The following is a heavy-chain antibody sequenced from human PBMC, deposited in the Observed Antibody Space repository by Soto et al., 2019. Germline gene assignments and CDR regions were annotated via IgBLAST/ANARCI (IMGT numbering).Heavy chain of an antibody. CDR2: INPNGGAT. J-gene: IGHJ6*03. Sequence: VQLAQSGAEVKKPGASVKVSCKTSGDSFNDYYIHWVRQAPGQGLEWMGWINPNGGATKYAQKLQGRVTVTRATSIRTVYMELGSWIPDKTAVSYCAGESGGATATLDYYYFYMDVWGKGTTVTVSS. D-gene: IGHD5-12*01. CDR3: AGESGGATATLDYYYFYMDV. CDR1: GDSFNDYY. V-gene: IGHV1-2*02.